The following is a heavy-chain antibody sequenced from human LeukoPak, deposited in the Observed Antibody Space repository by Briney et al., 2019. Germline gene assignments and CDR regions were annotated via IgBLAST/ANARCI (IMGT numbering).Heavy chain of an antibody. CDR2: ISGSGRST. J-gene: IGHJ4*02. V-gene: IGHV3-23*01. D-gene: IGHD1-26*01. CDR1: GFTFSSFE. CDR3: AKSVVNSGTYIPFDS. Sequence: GGSLRLSCPASGFTFSSFEMNWVRQAPGKGLEWVSVISGSGRSTYYADSVKGRFTISRDKSKNTLYLQMNSLRVEDTAIYYCAKSVVNSGTYIPFDSWGQGTLVTVSS.